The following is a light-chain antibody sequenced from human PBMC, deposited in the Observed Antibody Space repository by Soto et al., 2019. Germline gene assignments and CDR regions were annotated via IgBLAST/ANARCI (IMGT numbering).Light chain of an antibody. V-gene: IGKV3-15*01. CDR1: QSVSSN. CDR3: LQDYNYPWT. Sequence: IGMTQSPTTVSLSAGERATLSCMASQSVSSNLAWYQQKPGQAPRLLIYGASTRATGIPARFSGSGSGTEFTLTISSLQPEDFATYYCLQDYNYPWTVGQGTKVDIK. CDR2: GAS. J-gene: IGKJ1*01.